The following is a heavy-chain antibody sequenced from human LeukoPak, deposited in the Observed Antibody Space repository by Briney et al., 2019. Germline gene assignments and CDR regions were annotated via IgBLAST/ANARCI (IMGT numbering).Heavy chain of an antibody. J-gene: IGHJ4*02. CDR3: AIARVMWYIVVVLASKYFDY. V-gene: IGHV4-34*01. Sequence: PSETLSLTCAVYGGSFSGYYWSWLRQPAGKGLEWVGEINHSGSTNYNPSLKTRVTISVLTSTLQFSLQLSSVPAADTAVYYCAIARVMWYIVVVLASKYFDYWGQGTLVTVSS. CDR2: INHSGST. CDR1: GGSFSGYY. D-gene: IGHD2-15*01.